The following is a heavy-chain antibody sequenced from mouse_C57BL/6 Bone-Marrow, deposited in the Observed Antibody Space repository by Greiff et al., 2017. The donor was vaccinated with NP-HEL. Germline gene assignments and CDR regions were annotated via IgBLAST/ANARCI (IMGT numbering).Heavy chain of an antibody. CDR1: GFTFNTYA. D-gene: IGHD1-1*01. CDR2: IRSKSSNYAT. CDR3: VRDPITTVVATDYAMDY. Sequence: EVQLVESGGGLVQPKGSLKLSCAASGFTFNTYAMHWVRQAPGKGLEWVARIRSKSSNYATYYADSVKDRFTISRDDSQSMLYLQRNNLKTEDTAMYYCVRDPITTVVATDYAMDYWGQGTSVTVSS. J-gene: IGHJ4*01. V-gene: IGHV10-3*01.